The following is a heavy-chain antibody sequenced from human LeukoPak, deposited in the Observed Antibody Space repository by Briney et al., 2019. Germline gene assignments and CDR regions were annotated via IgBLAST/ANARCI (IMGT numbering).Heavy chain of an antibody. V-gene: IGHV1-46*01. CDR2: INPSGGST. D-gene: IGHD2-21*02. CDR3: ARARVTVILIDY. Sequence: ASVKVSCKSSGYTFTSYYIHWVRQAPGQGLEWMGIINPSGGSTIYAQKFQGRVTMTRDTSTSTVYMELSSLRSEDTAVYYCARARVTVILIDYWGQGTLVTVSS. J-gene: IGHJ4*02. CDR1: GYTFTSYY.